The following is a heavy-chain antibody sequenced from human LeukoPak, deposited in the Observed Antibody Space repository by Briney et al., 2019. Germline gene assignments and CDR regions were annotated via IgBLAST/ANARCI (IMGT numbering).Heavy chain of an antibody. V-gene: IGHV4-34*01. CDR2: INHSGST. CDR1: GGSFSGYH. CDR3: ARGIRETYYYGSGSHYNGARFDP. Sequence: TSETLSLTCAVYGGSFSGYHWSWIRQPPGKGLEWIGEINHSGSTNYNPSLKSRVTISVDTSKNQFSLRLSSVTAADTAVYYCARGIRETYYYGSGSHYNGARFDPWGQGTLVTVSS. J-gene: IGHJ5*02. D-gene: IGHD3-10*01.